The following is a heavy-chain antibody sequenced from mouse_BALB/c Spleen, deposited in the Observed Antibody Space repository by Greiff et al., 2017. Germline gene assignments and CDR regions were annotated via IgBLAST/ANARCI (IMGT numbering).Heavy chain of an antibody. D-gene: IGHD1-1*01. CDR2: ILPGSGST. CDR3: ARWHSTVVSPYWYFDV. V-gene: IGHV1-9*01. CDR1: GYTFSSYW. J-gene: IGHJ1*01. Sequence: VQLQQSGAELMKPGASVKISCKATGYTFSSYWLEWVKQRPGHGLEWIGEILPGSGSTNYNEKFKGKATFTADTSSNTAYMQLSSLTSEDSAVYYCARWHSTVVSPYWYFDVWGAGTTVTVSS.